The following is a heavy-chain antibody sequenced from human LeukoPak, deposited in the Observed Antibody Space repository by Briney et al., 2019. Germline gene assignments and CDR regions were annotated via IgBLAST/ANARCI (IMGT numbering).Heavy chain of an antibody. CDR3: AGGDSSGYYRDYYYMDV. J-gene: IGHJ6*03. V-gene: IGHV1-69*06. CDR1: GGTFSNYA. D-gene: IGHD3-22*01. Sequence: SVKVSCKASGGTFSNYAISWVRQAPGQGLEWMGGIIPIVGTANYAQKFQGRITITADKSTSTAYMEMSRLRSEDTAMYYCAGGDSSGYYRDYYYMDVWGKGTTVTVSS. CDR2: IIPIVGTA.